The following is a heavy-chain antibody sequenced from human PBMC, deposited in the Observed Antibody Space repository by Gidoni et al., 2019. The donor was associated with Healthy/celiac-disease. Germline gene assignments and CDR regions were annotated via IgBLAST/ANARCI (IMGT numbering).Heavy chain of an antibody. CDR1: GGSISSYY. CDR2: IYYSGST. CDR3: ARGSSSWYVYYYYGMDV. V-gene: IGHV4-59*01. J-gene: IGHJ6*02. D-gene: IGHD6-13*01. Sequence: QVQLQESGPGLVKPSETLSLTCTVSGGSISSYYWSWIRQPPGKGLEWLGYIYYSGSTNYNPSLKSRVTISVDTSKNQFSLKLSSVTAADTAVYYCARGSSSWYVYYYYGMDVWGQGTTVTVSS.